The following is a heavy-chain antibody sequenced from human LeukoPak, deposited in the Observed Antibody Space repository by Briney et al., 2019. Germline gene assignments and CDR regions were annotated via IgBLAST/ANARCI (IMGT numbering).Heavy chain of an antibody. CDR2: IYYRVST. CDR3: ARLDANYFDY. Sequence: PSQTLSLTCTVSGGSISSYYWSWIRQPPGKGLEWIGYIYYRVSTSYNPSLKSRVTLSVDTPKNQFSLKLSSVTAADTAVYYCARLDANYFDYWGQGTLVTVSS. V-gene: IGHV4-59*08. CDR1: GGSISSYY. J-gene: IGHJ4*02. D-gene: IGHD3-16*01.